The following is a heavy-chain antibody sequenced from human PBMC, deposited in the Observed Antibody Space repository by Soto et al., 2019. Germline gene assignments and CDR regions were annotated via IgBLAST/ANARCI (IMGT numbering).Heavy chain of an antibody. D-gene: IGHD2-15*01. V-gene: IGHV1-69*01. CDR3: ALGYCSGGSCYPAYYFDY. J-gene: IGHJ4*02. Sequence: QVQLVQSGAEVKKPGSSVKVSCKASVGTFSSYAISWVRQAPGQGLEWMGGIIPIFGTANYAQKFQGRVTITADESTSTAYMELSSLRSEDTAVYYCALGYCSGGSCYPAYYFDYWGQGTLVTVSS. CDR2: IIPIFGTA. CDR1: VGTFSSYA.